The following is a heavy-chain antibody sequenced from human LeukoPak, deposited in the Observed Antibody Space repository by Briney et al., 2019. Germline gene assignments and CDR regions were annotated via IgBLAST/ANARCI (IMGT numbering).Heavy chain of an antibody. V-gene: IGHV3-48*01. Sequence: PGGSLRLSCAASRFTFSTYSMNWVRQTPGRGLEWVSYISTSGSRIDYADSVKGRFTISRDNSKNTLDLQMSSLRAEDTAVYYCAKGSASSGPYYFDYWGQGALVTVSS. J-gene: IGHJ4*02. D-gene: IGHD6-19*01. CDR2: ISTSGSRI. CDR3: AKGSASSGPYYFDY. CDR1: RFTFSTYS.